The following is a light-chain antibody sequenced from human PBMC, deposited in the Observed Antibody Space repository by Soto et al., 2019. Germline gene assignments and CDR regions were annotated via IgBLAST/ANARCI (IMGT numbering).Light chain of an antibody. V-gene: IGKV3-20*01. J-gene: IGKJ1*01. CDR2: ATS. CDR1: QTVNSDY. CDR3: HQFGYSPRT. Sequence: EIVLTQSPGTLSLSPGETATLSCRASQTVNSDYLAWFQQRPDQAPRLLIFATSRRATDIPDRFSGSGSGTDFTLAIRRLEPEDFAVYYCHQFGYSPRTFGQGTKVE.